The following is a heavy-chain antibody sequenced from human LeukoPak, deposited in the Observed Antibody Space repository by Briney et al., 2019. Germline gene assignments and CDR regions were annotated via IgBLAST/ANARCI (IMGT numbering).Heavy chain of an antibody. V-gene: IGHV1-2*02. CDR3: ARTRLSLDAFDI. Sequence: ASVKVSCKASGYTFTGYYMHWVRQAPGQGLEWMGWINPNSGGTNYAQKFQGRVTMTRDTSISTAYMELNRLRSDDTAVYYCARTRLSLDAFDIWGQGTMVTVSS. CDR2: INPNSGGT. CDR1: GYTFTGYY. J-gene: IGHJ3*02. D-gene: IGHD1-1*01.